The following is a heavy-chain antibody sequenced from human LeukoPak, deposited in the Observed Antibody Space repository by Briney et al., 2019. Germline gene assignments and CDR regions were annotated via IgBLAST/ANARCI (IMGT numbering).Heavy chain of an antibody. V-gene: IGHV3-30*02. CDR3: AKTDSSGYYYYDY. D-gene: IGHD3-22*01. J-gene: IGHJ4*02. CDR2: IWYDGSNK. CDR1: GFTFSSYG. Sequence: TGGSLRLSCAASGFTFSSYGMHWVRQAPGKGLEWVAVIWYDGSNKYYADSVKGRFTISRDNSKNTLYLQMNSLRAEDTAVYYCAKTDSSGYYYYDYWGQGTLVTVSS.